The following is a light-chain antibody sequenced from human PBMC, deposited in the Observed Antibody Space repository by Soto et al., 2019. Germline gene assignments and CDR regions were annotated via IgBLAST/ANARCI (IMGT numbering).Light chain of an antibody. Sequence: DIQLTQSPSFLSASVGDRVTITCRASQDINSYLAWYQQKPGKAPKLLIYAASTLQSAVPSRFSGGGSGTEFSLTISSLQPEDFATYYCQQIMIYPRTFGQGTKVEF. CDR1: QDINSY. J-gene: IGKJ1*01. CDR3: QQIMIYPRT. CDR2: AAS. V-gene: IGKV1-9*01.